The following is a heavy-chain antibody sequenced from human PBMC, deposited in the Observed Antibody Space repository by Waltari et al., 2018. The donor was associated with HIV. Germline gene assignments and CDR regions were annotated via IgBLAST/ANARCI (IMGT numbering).Heavy chain of an antibody. Sequence: HLEQSTGGVQMVGASVIVSCKTYGYFFSTHAVSWVRWAPGRGLEWVGRINAFTKYTKSAQRCQDRVTMSSHASTNTSYPELTRLTVDDSASYYCARDRDRKYDNGIALTYWGQGTLVSVSS. V-gene: IGHV1-18*01. CDR1: GYFFSTHA. J-gene: IGHJ1*01. CDR3: ARDRDRKYDNGIALTY. D-gene: IGHD2-21*01. CDR2: INAFTKYT.